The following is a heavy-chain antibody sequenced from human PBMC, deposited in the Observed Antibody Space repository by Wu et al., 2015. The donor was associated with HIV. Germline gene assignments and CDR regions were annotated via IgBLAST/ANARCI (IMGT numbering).Heavy chain of an antibody. V-gene: IGHV4-61*01. CDR1: GGSIRSSSHY. Sequence: QVQLQESGPGLVKPSETLSLTCTVSGGSIRSSSHYWDWIRQPPGKGLEWIGYIFYSGDTSYNPSLKSRLTISLDMSKNQFSLKLRSVTAADTALYYCVRDRGDILRPGAFEIWGQGTMVTVSS. J-gene: IGHJ3*02. CDR2: IFYSGDT. CDR3: VRDRGDILRPGAFEI. D-gene: IGHD2-8*01.